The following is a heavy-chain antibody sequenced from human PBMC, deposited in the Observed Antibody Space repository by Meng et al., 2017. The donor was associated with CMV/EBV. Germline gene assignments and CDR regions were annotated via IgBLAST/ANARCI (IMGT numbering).Heavy chain of an antibody. D-gene: IGHD2-2*01. CDR1: GGTFSSYA. V-gene: IGHV1-69*05. CDR3: ARYRFCSSITCHARGHSYNYGMDV. J-gene: IGHJ6*02. Sequence: SVKVSCKASGGTFSSYAISWVRQAPGQGLEWMGGIIPLFGIANYAQKFQGRVTITTDESTSTAYMELNSLRSEDTAVYHCARYRFCSSITCHARGHSYNYGMDVWGQGTTVTVSS. CDR2: IIPLFGIA.